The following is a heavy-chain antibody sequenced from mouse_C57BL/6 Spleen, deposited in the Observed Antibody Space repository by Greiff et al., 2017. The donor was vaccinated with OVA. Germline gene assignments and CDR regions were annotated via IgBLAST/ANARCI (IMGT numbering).Heavy chain of an antibody. V-gene: IGHV5-16*01. Sequence: EVKLVESEGGLVQPGSSMKLSCTASGFTFSDYYMAWVRQVPEKGLEWVANINYDGSSTYYLDSLQSRFIISRDNAKNILYLQMSSLKSEDTATYYCARDDGFFAYWGQGTLVTVSA. J-gene: IGHJ3*01. D-gene: IGHD2-3*01. CDR1: GFTFSDYY. CDR3: ARDDGFFAY. CDR2: INYDGSST.